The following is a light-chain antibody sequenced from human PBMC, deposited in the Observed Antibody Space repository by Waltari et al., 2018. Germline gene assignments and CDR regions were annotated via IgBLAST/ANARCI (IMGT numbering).Light chain of an antibody. Sequence: IVVTQSPLCLPVTPGEPASISCRSSQSLLHRNGNNNLDWYLQKQGQSPQHLIYLGSNRGSGVLDRFSGSGSGTDFTLRISRVEAEDVGVYYCMQSLHTLWTFGQGTKVEIK. CDR3: MQSLHTLWT. CDR2: LGS. CDR1: QSLLHRNGNNN. J-gene: IGKJ1*01. V-gene: IGKV2-28*01.